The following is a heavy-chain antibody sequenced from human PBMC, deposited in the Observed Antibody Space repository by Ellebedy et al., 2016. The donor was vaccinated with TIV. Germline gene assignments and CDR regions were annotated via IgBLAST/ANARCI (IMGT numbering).Heavy chain of an antibody. CDR2: IYTSGST. D-gene: IGHD2-21*01. Sequence: SETLSLTXTVSGGSISSYYWSWIRQPAGKGLEWIGRIYTSGSTNYNPSLKSRVTISVDTSKNQFSLKLSSVTAADTAVYYCARVGFCGGDCYFLDYWGQGTLITVSS. J-gene: IGHJ4*02. V-gene: IGHV4-4*07. CDR3: ARVGFCGGDCYFLDY. CDR1: GGSISSYY.